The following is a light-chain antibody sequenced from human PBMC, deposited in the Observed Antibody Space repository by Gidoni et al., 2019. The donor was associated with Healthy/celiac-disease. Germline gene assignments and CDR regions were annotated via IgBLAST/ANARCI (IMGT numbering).Light chain of an antibody. V-gene: IGLV2-14*01. J-gene: IGLJ2*01. CDR2: DVS. CDR1: SSDVGGYNY. CDR3: SSYTSSSTLLV. Sequence: QSALTQPASVSGSPGQSITISCPGTSSDVGGYNYVSWYQQHPGKAPKLMIYDVSNRPSGVSNRFSGSKPGNTASLTISGLQAEDEADYYCSSYTSSSTLLVFGGGTKLTVL.